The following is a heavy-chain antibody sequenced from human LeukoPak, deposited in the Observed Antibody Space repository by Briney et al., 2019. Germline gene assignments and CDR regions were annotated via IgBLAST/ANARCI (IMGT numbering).Heavy chain of an antibody. CDR1: GGSISSSSYY. CDR3: ARGSLDADWFDP. Sequence: PSETLSLTCTVSGGSISSSSYYWGWIRQPPGKGLEWIGSIYYSGSAYYNPSLKSRVTISVDRSKNQFSLKLSSVTAADAAVYYCARGSLDADWFDPWGQGTLVTVSS. J-gene: IGHJ5*02. CDR2: IYYSGSA. D-gene: IGHD3-16*02. V-gene: IGHV4-39*07.